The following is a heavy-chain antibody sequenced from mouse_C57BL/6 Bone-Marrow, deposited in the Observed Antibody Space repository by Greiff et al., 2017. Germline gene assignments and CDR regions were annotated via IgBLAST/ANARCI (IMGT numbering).Heavy chain of an antibody. Sequence: EVKVVESGGDLVKPGGSLKLSCAASGFTFSSYGMSWVRQTPDKRLEWVATISSGGSYTYYPDSVKGRFTISSDNAKNTLYLQMSSLKSEDTAMDYCAGWYFDVWGTGTTVTVSS. J-gene: IGHJ1*03. CDR1: GFTFSSYG. CDR3: AGWYFDV. V-gene: IGHV5-6*01. CDR2: ISSGGSYT.